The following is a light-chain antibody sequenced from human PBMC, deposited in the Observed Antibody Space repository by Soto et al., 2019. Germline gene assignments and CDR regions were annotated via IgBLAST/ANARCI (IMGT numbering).Light chain of an antibody. CDR2: SAS. Sequence: ALQMTQSPSSLSASAGDRVTITCRASQGIRDDLAWYQQKPGKAPKVLIYSASILESGVPSRFSGSGSGTDFTLTISSLQPEDFATYYCLQDNNYPLTFGGGTKVEIK. V-gene: IGKV1-6*01. CDR1: QGIRDD. J-gene: IGKJ4*01. CDR3: LQDNNYPLT.